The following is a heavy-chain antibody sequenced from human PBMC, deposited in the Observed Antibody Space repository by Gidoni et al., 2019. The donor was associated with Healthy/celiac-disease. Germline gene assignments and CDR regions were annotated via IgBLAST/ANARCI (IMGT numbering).Heavy chain of an antibody. Sequence: QVQLQQWGAGLLKPSETLSLTCAVYGGSFSGYYWSWIRQPPGKGLEWIGEINHSGSTNYNPSLKSRVTISVDTSKNQFSLKLSSVTAADTAVYYCARLSKDSSGYLGNWFDPWGQGTLVTVSS. CDR2: INHSGST. CDR1: GGSFSGYY. V-gene: IGHV4-34*01. CDR3: ARLSKDSSGYLGNWFDP. D-gene: IGHD3-22*01. J-gene: IGHJ5*02.